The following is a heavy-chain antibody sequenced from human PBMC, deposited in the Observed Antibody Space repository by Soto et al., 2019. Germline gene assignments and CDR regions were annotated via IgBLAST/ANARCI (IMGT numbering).Heavy chain of an antibody. CDR2: ISGRGGST. V-gene: IGHV3-23*01. D-gene: IGHD3-10*01. CDR1: GFTFSSYA. CDR3: ATEVLWFGEGDYYYGMDV. Sequence: GGSLRLSCAASGFTFSSYAMSWVRPAPGKGLEWVSAISGRGGSTYYADAVKGRFTISRDNSKNTLYLQMNSLRAEDTAVYYCATEVLWFGEGDYYYGMDVWGQGATVTVSS. J-gene: IGHJ6*02.